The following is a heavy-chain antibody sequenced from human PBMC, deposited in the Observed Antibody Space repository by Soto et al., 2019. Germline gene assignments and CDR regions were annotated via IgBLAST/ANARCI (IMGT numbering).Heavy chain of an antibody. V-gene: IGHV3-11*01. CDR2: ISSSAGTI. CDR1: GLTFSDHY. D-gene: IGHD3-10*01. J-gene: IGHJ6*02. Sequence: QVQLVESGGGLVKPGGSLRLSCAASGLTFSDHYMTWIRQAPGKGLEWISYISSSAGTIYYADSLKGRFTISRDNAKNSLYLQMTNLRAEDTAVYYCATAPYFGSGTYYYYAVDVWGQGTRVTASS. CDR3: ATAPYFGSGTYYYYAVDV.